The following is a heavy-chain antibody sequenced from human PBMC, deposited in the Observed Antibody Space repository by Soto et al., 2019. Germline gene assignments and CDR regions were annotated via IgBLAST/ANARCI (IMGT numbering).Heavy chain of an antibody. CDR3: AAGYTTGPDAFDI. CDR2: IFPGYSDT. CDR1: GYXFANYS. Sequence: EXLKISCKCSGYXFANYSLAWVRHMPGKGLECMGMIFPGYSDTKNSPSLQGQITVSVDRPDSSDYLQWRSLKASDTAMYYRAAGYTTGPDAFDIWGQGTMGTVSS. V-gene: IGHV5-51*04. D-gene: IGHD6-13*01. J-gene: IGHJ3*02.